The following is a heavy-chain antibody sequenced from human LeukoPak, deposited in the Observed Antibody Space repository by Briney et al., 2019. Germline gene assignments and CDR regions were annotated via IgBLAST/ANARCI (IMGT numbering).Heavy chain of an antibody. J-gene: IGHJ4*02. V-gene: IGHV3-30*03. CDR3: ARPGIAAAGTGYFDY. CDR2: ISYDGSNK. CDR1: RFTFSSYG. D-gene: IGHD6-13*01. Sequence: PGRSLRLSCAASRFTFSSYGMHWVRQAPGKGLEWVAVISYDGSNKYYADSVKGRFTISRDNSKNTLYLQMNSLRAEDTAVYYCARPGIAAAGTGYFDYWGQGTLVTVSS.